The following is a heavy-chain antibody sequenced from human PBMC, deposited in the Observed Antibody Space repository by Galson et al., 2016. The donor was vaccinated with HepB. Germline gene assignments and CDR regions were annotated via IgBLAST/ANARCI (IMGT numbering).Heavy chain of an antibody. CDR2: IYPGDSQT. V-gene: IGHV5-51*01. CDR1: GYIFTNYW. D-gene: IGHD3-3*02. J-gene: IGHJ4*02. Sequence: QSGAEVKKPGESLKISCKASGYIFTNYWIGWVRHMPGKGLEWMGIIYPGDSQTKYSPSFQGQVTMSVDKSISTAYLQWSSLKASDTAMYYCARHIAFRRCAHFDFWGQGILVTVSS. CDR3: ARHIAFRRCAHFDF.